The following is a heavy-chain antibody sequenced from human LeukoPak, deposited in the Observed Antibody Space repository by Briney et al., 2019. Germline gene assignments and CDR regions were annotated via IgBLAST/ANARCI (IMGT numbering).Heavy chain of an antibody. CDR2: ITPLFGTA. V-gene: IGHV1-69*13. CDR1: GCTFSNYA. D-gene: IGHD1-26*01. CDR3: AREPWEIRSLSVL. J-gene: IGHJ1*01. Sequence: SVKVSCKASGCTFSNYAINWVRQAPGQGLEWMGGITPLFGTAKYAQKFQGRVTIIADESTSTVYMELSSLRSEDTAVYYCAREPWEIRSLSVLWGQGPRHSVSS.